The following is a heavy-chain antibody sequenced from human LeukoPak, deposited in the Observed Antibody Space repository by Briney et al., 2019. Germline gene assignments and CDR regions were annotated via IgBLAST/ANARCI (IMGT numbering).Heavy chain of an antibody. Sequence: PGESLKISCKGSGYSSTSYWIGWVRQMPGKGLEWMGIIYPGDSDTRYSPSFQGQVTISADKSISTAYLQWSSLKAADTAMYYCARQYYYDSGGYYYGSAGNDAFDIWGQGTMVTVSS. CDR1: GYSSTSYW. CDR3: ARQYYYDSGGYYYGSAGNDAFDI. CDR2: IYPGDSDT. D-gene: IGHD3-22*01. J-gene: IGHJ3*02. V-gene: IGHV5-51*01.